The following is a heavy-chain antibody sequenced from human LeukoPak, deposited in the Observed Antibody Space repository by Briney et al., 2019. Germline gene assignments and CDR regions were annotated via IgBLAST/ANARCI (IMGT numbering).Heavy chain of an antibody. CDR3: AGDRATSYFDY. V-gene: IGHV3-33*01. D-gene: IGHD1-26*01. J-gene: IGHJ4*02. Sequence: GTSLRLSCAASGFTFRSHGMHWVRQAPGKGLEWVAFIWYDGSNKYYTDSVKGRFTISRDNSKDTLYLQMNSLRAEDTAVYYCAGDRATSYFDYWGQGALVTISS. CDR2: IWYDGSNK. CDR1: GFTFRSHG.